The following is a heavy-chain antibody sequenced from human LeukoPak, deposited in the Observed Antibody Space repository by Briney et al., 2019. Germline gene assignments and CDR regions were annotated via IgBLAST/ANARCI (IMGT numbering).Heavy chain of an antibody. CDR2: IYTSGST. CDR1: GGSISSYY. Sequence: SETLSLTCTVTGGSISSYYWSWVRQPAGKGLEWIGRIYTSGSTNYNPSLKSRVTMSVDTSKNQFSLKLSSVTAADTAVYYCAREDSSGWYKAFDIWGQGTMVTVSS. J-gene: IGHJ3*02. D-gene: IGHD6-19*01. V-gene: IGHV4-4*07. CDR3: AREDSSGWYKAFDI.